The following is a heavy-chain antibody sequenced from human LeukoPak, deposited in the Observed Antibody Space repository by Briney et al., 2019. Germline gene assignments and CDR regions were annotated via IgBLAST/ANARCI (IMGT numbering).Heavy chain of an antibody. CDR1: GYTFTSYG. Sequence: ASVKVSCKASGYTFTSYGIGWARQAPGQGLEWMGWISAYNGNTNYAQKLQGRVTMTTDTSTSTAYMELRSLRSDDTAVYYCARVSAAGWFDPWGQGTLVTVSS. V-gene: IGHV1-18*01. CDR2: ISAYNGNT. J-gene: IGHJ5*02. CDR3: ARVSAAGWFDP. D-gene: IGHD6-25*01.